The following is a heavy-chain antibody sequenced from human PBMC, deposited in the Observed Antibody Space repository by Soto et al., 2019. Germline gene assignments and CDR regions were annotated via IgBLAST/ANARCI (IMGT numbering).Heavy chain of an antibody. CDR3: ATPAEGLDTAMLKGLAH. Sequence: QVLLVQSGAEVKKPGSSMKVSCKASGGTFSNTAFIWVRQAPGQGLEWMGGIIPLFGTPNYAQKFQGRLMISADESASEAYMELNTLTSEDTAVYYCATPAEGLDTAMLKGLAHWGQGTLLTVSS. CDR2: IIPLFGTP. V-gene: IGHV1-69*01. CDR1: GGTFSNTA. J-gene: IGHJ4*02. D-gene: IGHD5-18*01.